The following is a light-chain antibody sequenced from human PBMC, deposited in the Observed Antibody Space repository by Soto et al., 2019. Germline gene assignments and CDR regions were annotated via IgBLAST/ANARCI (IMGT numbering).Light chain of an antibody. CDR3: CSYAGSSTYV. CDR2: EDD. J-gene: IGLJ1*01. Sequence: QSALTQPASVSGSPGQSITLSCTGTSSDVGTYNFVSRYQQRPGQGPTLMIFEDDQRPAGVSFRLFGSKSGNTASLTISGLQAADEADYYCCSYAGSSTYVFGTGTKVTVL. CDR1: SSDVGTYNF. V-gene: IGLV2-23*01.